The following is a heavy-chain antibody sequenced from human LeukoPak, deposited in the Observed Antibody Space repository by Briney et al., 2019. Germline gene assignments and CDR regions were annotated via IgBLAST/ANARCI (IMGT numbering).Heavy chain of an antibody. J-gene: IGHJ4*02. V-gene: IGHV3-30*18. CDR3: AKDVWDTAMAPYYFDY. D-gene: IGHD5-18*01. CDR2: ISYDGSNK. CDR1: GFTFSSYG. Sequence: GRSLRLSCAASGFTFSSYGMHWVRQAPGKGLEWVAVISYDGSNKYYADSVKGRFTISRDNSKNTLYLQMNSLRAEDTAVYYCAKDVWDTAMAPYYFDYWGQGTLVTVSS.